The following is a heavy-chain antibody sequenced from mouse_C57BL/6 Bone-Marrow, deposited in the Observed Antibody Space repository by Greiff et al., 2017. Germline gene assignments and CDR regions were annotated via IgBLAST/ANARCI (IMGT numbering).Heavy chain of an antibody. Sequence: VQLQQSGAELVRPGTSVKMSCKASGYTFTNYWIGWAKQRPGHGLEWIGDIYPGGGYTNYNEKFKGKATLTADKSSSTAYMQFISLTSEDSAIYYCARGEGSYFDYWGQGTTLTVSS. J-gene: IGHJ2*01. CDR3: ARGEGSYFDY. D-gene: IGHD2-13*01. V-gene: IGHV1-63*01. CDR2: IYPGGGYT. CDR1: GYTFTNYW.